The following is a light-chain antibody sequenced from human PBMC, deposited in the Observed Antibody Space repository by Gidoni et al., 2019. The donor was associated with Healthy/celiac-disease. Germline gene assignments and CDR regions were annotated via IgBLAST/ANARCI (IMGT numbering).Light chain of an antibody. Sequence: QSVLPQPPSVSGAPGQSVTISCTGSSSNIGAGYDVHWYQQLPGTAPKLLIYGNSNRPSGVPDRFSGSKSGTSASLAITGLQAEDEADYYCQSYDSSLSGPVVFGGGTKLTVL. V-gene: IGLV1-40*01. J-gene: IGLJ2*01. CDR1: SSNIGAGYD. CDR2: GNS. CDR3: QSYDSSLSGPVV.